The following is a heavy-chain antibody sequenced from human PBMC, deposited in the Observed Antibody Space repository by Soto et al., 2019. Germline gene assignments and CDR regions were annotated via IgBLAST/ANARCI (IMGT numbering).Heavy chain of an antibody. Sequence: SETLSLTCAVSGGSISSSNWWSWVRQPPGKGLERIGEIYHSGSTNYNPSLKSRVTISVDKSKNQFSLKLSSVTAADTAVYYCARDIAAAANRGDWFDPWGQGTLVTVSS. D-gene: IGHD6-13*01. CDR3: ARDIAAAANRGDWFDP. CDR2: IYHSGST. J-gene: IGHJ5*02. V-gene: IGHV4-4*02. CDR1: GGSISSSNW.